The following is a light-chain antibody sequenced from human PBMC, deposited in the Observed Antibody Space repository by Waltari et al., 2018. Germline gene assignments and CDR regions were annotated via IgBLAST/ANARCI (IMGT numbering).Light chain of an antibody. V-gene: IGKV3-11*01. CDR2: DAS. CDR3: QQRSSWPLT. J-gene: IGKJ3*01. CDR1: QSVSNY. Sequence: EIVLTQSPATLSLSPGEGATLSCRTSQSVSNYLAWYHQRPGQPPRLLIYDASLRATGIPAKFSGSGSGSDFTLTISSLEPEDFAVYYCQQRSSWPLTFGPGTTVEFK.